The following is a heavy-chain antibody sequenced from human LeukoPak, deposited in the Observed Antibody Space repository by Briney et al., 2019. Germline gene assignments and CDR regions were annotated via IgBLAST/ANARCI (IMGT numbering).Heavy chain of an antibody. V-gene: IGHV3-48*01. CDR3: AREGGEWELLHDAFDI. CDR1: GFTLRNYN. J-gene: IGHJ3*02. CDR2: XSGNSRTI. D-gene: IGHD1-26*01. Sequence: GGSLGLSCAASGFTLRNYNMDWVRQAPGKGLEWLSXXSGNSRTIYYADSVKGRFTIPRDNGKNSLYLQMNSLRAEDTAVYFCAREGGEWELLHDAFDIWGQGTMVTVSS.